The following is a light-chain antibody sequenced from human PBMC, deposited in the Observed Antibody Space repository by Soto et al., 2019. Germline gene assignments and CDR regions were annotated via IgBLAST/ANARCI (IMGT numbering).Light chain of an antibody. V-gene: IGKV1-12*01. CDR3: QQANSFPRT. CDR2: ATS. J-gene: IGKJ4*01. CDR1: QDISSW. Sequence: DIQMTQSPSFVSASVGDRVTITCRASQDISSWLVWYQQKPGKAPKLLIHATSGLQSGVPSRFSGSGSGTDLTLAISNLQSEDFATYYCQQANSFPRTFGGGTKVEIK.